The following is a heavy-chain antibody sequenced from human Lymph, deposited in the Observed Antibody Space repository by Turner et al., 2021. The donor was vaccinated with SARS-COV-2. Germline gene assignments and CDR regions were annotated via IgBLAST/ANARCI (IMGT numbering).Heavy chain of an antibody. CDR3: ARDRTSYGDYWAGYYYGMDV. CDR2: ISYSGST. J-gene: IGHJ6*02. V-gene: IGHV4-59*13. D-gene: IGHD4-17*01. Sequence: QVQLQESGPGLVKPSETLSLTCTVPGGSISSYFWSWIRQPPGKGLEWIAYISYSGSTNYNPSLKSRVTISVDTSKNQFSLRLSSVTAADTAVYYCARDRTSYGDYWAGYYYGMDVWGQGTTVTVSS. CDR1: GGSISSYF.